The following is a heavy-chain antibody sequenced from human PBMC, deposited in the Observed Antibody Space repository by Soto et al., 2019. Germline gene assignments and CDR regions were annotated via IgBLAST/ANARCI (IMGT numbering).Heavy chain of an antibody. CDR2: IIPPSGTV. J-gene: IGHJ4*02. D-gene: IGHD3-3*02. V-gene: IGHV1-69*06. CDR1: WGTFNSYG. CDR3: ARVRAMRSIIPSNFGL. Sequence: SVKVSCKASWGTFNSYGISWVRQAPRQGLDWMGVIIPPSGTVNYAQKFQGRVSMTAGKSTSTAYMDLNSLRSDYTAVYYCARVRAMRSIIPSNFGLWGRGTLIAVSS.